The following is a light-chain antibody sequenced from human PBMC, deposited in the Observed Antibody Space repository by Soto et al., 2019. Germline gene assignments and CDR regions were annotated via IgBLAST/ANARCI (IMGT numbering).Light chain of an antibody. CDR3: QQYYNWWT. V-gene: IGKV3-15*01. J-gene: IGKJ1*01. CDR2: GAS. Sequence: EIVMTQSPATLSVSPGERATLSCRASQSVNRNLAWYQQKPGLAPRLLIYGASTRATGIAARFSGSGSGTEFTLTISILRSEDFAVYYCQQYYNWWTFGQGTMVEIK. CDR1: QSVNRN.